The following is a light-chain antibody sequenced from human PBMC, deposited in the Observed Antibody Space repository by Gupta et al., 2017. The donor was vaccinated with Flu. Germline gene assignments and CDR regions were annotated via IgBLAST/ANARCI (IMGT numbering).Light chain of an antibody. V-gene: IGLV3-1*01. CDR3: QACDSGIVV. Sequence: YELTQPPSVSVSPVQTASKTCSGDKLGDKYAFWYQQKPGQSPMLVIYQERKRPSGCPERFSGSISWNIATLTVSGTHAMDYAGYYCQACDSGIVVFGGVTKLTVL. CDR1: KLGDKY. CDR2: QER. J-gene: IGLJ3*02.